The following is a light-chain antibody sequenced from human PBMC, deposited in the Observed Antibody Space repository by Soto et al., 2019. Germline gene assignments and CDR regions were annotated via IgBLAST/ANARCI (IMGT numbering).Light chain of an antibody. CDR3: QQYNKWPIT. J-gene: IGKJ5*01. CDR1: QSVNSL. Sequence: VVLTQSPATLSLSPGERAEVSCWASQSVNSLLAWYQHKPGQAPRLLIYRASTRATDTPHRFSGSGFGTDFALTISSLQSEDSAVYYCQQYNKWPITFGQGTRLEI. CDR2: RAS. V-gene: IGKV3-15*01.